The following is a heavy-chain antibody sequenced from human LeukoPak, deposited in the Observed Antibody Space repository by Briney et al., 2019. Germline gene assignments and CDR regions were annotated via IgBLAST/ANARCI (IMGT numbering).Heavy chain of an antibody. CDR1: GFTFSSYS. D-gene: IGHD3-3*01. V-gene: IGHV3-21*01. J-gene: IGHJ4*02. CDR3: AYYDFWSGYYDFDY. CDR2: ISSSSSYI. Sequence: GGSLRLSCAASGFTFSSYSMNWVRQAPGKGLEWVSSISSSSSYIYYADSVKGRFTISRDNAKNSLYLQMNSLRAEDTAMYYCAYYDFWSGYYDFDYWGQGTLVTVSS.